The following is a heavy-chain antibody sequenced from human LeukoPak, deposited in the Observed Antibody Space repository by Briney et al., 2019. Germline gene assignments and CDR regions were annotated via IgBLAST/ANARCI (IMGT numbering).Heavy chain of an antibody. V-gene: IGHV4-39*07. D-gene: IGHD3-10*01. CDR1: GGSISSVIYY. CDR2: IYYSGST. Sequence: SETLSLTCTVSGGSISSVIYYWTWIRQPPGKGLEWIGSIYYSGSTYYNPSLKSRVTISVDTSKNQLSLKLSSVTAADTAVYYCARDARGITMVRGVTVWGQGTLVTVSS. J-gene: IGHJ4*02. CDR3: ARDARGITMVRGVTV.